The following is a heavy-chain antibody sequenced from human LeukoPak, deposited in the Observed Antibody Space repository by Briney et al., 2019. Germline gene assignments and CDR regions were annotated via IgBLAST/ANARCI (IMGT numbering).Heavy chain of an antibody. V-gene: IGHV1-69*13. D-gene: IGHD2-21*02. Sequence: GATVKVSCKASGGTFSSYAISWVRQAPGQGLEWMGGIIPIFGTANYAQKFQGRVTITADESTSTAYMELSSLRSEDTAVYYCARDKIAYCGGDCYSATLHYYYYGMDVWGQGTTVTVSS. J-gene: IGHJ6*02. CDR1: GGTFSSYA. CDR3: ARDKIAYCGGDCYSATLHYYYYGMDV. CDR2: IIPIFGTA.